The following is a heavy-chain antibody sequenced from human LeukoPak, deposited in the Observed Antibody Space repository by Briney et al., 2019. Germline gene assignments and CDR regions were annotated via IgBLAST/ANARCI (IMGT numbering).Heavy chain of an antibody. CDR1: GLTFSTSG. CDR3: AREGGIIVAGKFDS. V-gene: IGHV3-30*02. J-gene: IGHJ4*02. CDR2: IQYDESDK. Sequence: GGSLRLSCAASGLTFSTSGMHWVRQAPGKGLEWVAFIQYDESDKYYADSVRGRLTISRDNSKNTLYLQMNSRRAEDTAVYYCAREGGIIVAGKFDSWGQGTLVTVSS. D-gene: IGHD6-19*01.